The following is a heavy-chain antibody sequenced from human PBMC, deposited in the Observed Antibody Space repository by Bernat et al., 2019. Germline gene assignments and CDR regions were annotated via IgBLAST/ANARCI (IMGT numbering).Heavy chain of an antibody. D-gene: IGHD3-16*01. V-gene: IGHV3-23*01. Sequence: EVQLLESGGGLVQPGGSLRLSCAASGFTFSTHAMNWVRQAPGKGLEWVSGISGSGGSTNYADSVKGRFTISRDNSKNTLNLQMNSLRAEDTAEYYCAIQIGEVVNWGQGPRVTVS. CDR2: ISGSGGST. J-gene: IGHJ4*02. CDR3: AIQIGEVVN. CDR1: GFTFSTHA.